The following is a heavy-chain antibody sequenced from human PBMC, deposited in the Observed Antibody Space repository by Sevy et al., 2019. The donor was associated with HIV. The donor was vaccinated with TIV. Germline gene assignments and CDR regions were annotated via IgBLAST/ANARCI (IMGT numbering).Heavy chain of an antibody. CDR2: MNPNSGNT. D-gene: IGHD6-19*01. CDR3: ARAGSGWYDHYFDP. V-gene: IGHV1-8*01. J-gene: IGHJ4*02. Sequence: ASVKVSCKASGYTFTSYDINWVRQATGQGLEWMGWMNPNSGNTGYAQKFQGRVTMTRNTSISTAYMELRGLRSEDMARYYCARAGSGWYDHYFDPWGQGTRVTVSS. CDR1: GYTFTSYD.